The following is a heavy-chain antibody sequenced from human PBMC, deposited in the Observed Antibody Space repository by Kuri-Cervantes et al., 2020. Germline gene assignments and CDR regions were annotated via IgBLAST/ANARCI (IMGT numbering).Heavy chain of an antibody. CDR2: IYYSGST. J-gene: IGHJ6*02. D-gene: IGHD2-15*01. V-gene: IGHV4-39*07. Sequence: SETLSLTCTVSGGSISSSSYYWGWIRQPPGKGLEWIGSIYYSGSTNYNPSLKSRVTISVDTSKNQFSLKLSSVTAADTAVYYCARDRGIVVPDYYYYGMDVWGQGTTVTVSS. CDR1: GGSISSSSYY. CDR3: ARDRGIVVPDYYYYGMDV.